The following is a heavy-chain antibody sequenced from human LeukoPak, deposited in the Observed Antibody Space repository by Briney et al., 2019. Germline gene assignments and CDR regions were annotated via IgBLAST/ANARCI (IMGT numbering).Heavy chain of an antibody. J-gene: IGHJ5*02. CDR1: GGSFSGYY. V-gene: IGHV4-34*01. CDR3: ARGKGRDYYGSGSYGWFDP. Sequence: RTSETLSLTRAVYGGSFSGYYWSWIRQPPGKGLEWIGEINHSGSTNYNPSLKSRVTISVDTSKNQFSLKLSSVTAADTAVYYCARGKGRDYYGSGSYGWFDPWGQGTLVTVSS. D-gene: IGHD3-10*01. CDR2: INHSGST.